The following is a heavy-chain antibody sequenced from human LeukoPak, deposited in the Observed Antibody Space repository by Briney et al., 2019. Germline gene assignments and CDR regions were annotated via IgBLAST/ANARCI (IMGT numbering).Heavy chain of an antibody. Sequence: GGSLRLSCAASGFTFSTYEMSWVRQAPGKGLEWVSYISPSESTIHYADSVKGRFSISRDNAKNSLYLQMNSLRAEDTAVYYCARGGEYSSSSLVDYWGQGTLVTVSS. CDR3: ARGGEYSSSSLVDY. CDR2: ISPSESTI. J-gene: IGHJ4*02. V-gene: IGHV3-48*03. D-gene: IGHD6-6*01. CDR1: GFTFSTYE.